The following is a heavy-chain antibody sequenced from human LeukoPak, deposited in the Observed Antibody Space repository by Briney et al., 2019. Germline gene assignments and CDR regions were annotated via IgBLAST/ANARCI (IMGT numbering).Heavy chain of an antibody. CDR1: GFTFSDYY. CDR2: ISSSGTTI. V-gene: IGHV3-11*01. J-gene: IGHJ6*02. Sequence: GGSLRLSCAASGFTFSDYYMSWIRQAPGKGLEWVSYISSSGTTIYYADSVKGRFTISRDNAKNSLYLQMNSLRAEDTAVYYCARCPPGQYGSTSPNSNYYYYYGMDVWGQGTTVTVSS. D-gene: IGHD2-2*01. CDR3: ARCPPGQYGSTSPNSNYYYYYGMDV.